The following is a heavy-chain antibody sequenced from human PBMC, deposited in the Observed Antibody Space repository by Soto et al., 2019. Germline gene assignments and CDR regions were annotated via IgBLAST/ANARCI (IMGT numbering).Heavy chain of an antibody. CDR1: GYTFTSYG. Sequence: ASVKVSCKASGYTFTSYGISWVRQAPGQRLEWMGWISAYNGNTNYAQKLQGRVTMTTDTSTSTAYMELRSLRSDDTAVYYCARDRLVGSGTQSGYSSGWPDYWGQGTLVTVSS. J-gene: IGHJ4*02. CDR2: ISAYNGNT. D-gene: IGHD6-19*01. CDR3: ARDRLVGSGTQSGYSSGWPDY. V-gene: IGHV1-18*01.